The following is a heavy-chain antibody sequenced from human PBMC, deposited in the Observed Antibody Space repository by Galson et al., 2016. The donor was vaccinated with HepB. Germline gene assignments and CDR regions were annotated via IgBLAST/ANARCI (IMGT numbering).Heavy chain of an antibody. J-gene: IGHJ5*02. CDR3: ARAAPHSSSWHWFDP. Sequence: ETLSLTCTVSGGSISSDYWSWIRQPPGKGLEYIGYIHYSGSTNYNPHLKSRVSISVDPSKNQFALKLTSVTAADTAVYFCARAAPHSSSWHWFDPWGQGTLVTVSS. CDR1: GGSISSDY. CDR2: IHYSGST. V-gene: IGHV4-59*01. D-gene: IGHD6-13*01.